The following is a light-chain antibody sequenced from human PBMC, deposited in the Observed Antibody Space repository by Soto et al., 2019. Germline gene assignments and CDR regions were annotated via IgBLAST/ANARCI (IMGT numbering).Light chain of an antibody. J-gene: IGKJ4*01. Sequence: EIVLTQSPATLSLSPGARATLSCRASQSVSSYLAWYQQKRGQAPRLLIYDASNRATGIPARFSGSGPGTDFTLTISSLEPEDVAVYYCQQRSNWLTFGGGTKVEIK. V-gene: IGKV3D-11*02. CDR3: QQRSNWLT. CDR2: DAS. CDR1: QSVSSY.